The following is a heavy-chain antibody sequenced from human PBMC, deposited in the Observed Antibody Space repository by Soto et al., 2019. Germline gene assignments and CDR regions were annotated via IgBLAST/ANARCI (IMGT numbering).Heavy chain of an antibody. V-gene: IGHV3-13*01. D-gene: IGHD4-4*01. J-gene: IGHJ6*02. CDR1: GFTFSSYD. Sequence: GGSLRLSCAASGFTFSSYDMHWVRQATGKGLEWVSAIGTAGDTYYPGSVKGRFTIARENAKNSLYLQMNSLRAGDTAVYYCARGLGLAGTTVTHYYYYGMDVWGQGTTVTVSS. CDR2: IGTAGDT. CDR3: ARGLGLAGTTVTHYYYYGMDV.